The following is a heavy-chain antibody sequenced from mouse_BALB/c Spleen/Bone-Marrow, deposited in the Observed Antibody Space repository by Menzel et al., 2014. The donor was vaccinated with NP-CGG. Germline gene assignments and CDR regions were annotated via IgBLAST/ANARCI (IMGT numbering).Heavy chain of an antibody. J-gene: IGHJ4*01. Sequence: EVKLEESGPELVKPGASVKISCKASGYSFTGYYMHWVKQSHVKSLEWIGRINPYNGATSYNQNFKVKASLTVDKSSSTAYMELHSLTSEDSAVYYCAKNYRYDGALDHWGQGTSVTVSS. D-gene: IGHD2-14*01. CDR1: GYSFTGYY. CDR3: AKNYRYDGALDH. CDR2: INPYNGAT. V-gene: IGHV1-31*01.